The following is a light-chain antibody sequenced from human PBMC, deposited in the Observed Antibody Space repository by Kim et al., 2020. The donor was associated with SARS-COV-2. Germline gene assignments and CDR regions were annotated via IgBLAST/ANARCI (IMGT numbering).Light chain of an antibody. CDR1: SSEVGGYNY. CDR2: DVS. CDR3: CSYAGSYVV. V-gene: IGLV2-11*01. Sequence: PGQSVPISCTGTSSEVGGYNYVSWYQQHPGKAPKLMIYDVSKRPSGVPDRFSGSKSGNTASLTISGLQAEDEADYYCCSYAGSYVVFGGGTQLTVL. J-gene: IGLJ2*01.